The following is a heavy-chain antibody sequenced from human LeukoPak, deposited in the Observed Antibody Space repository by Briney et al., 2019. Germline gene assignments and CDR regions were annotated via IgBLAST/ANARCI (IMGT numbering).Heavy chain of an antibody. CDR2: IDGSGVTS. V-gene: IGHV3-23*02. D-gene: IGHD6-13*01. J-gene: IGHJ3*02. CDR3: AKRVAKQSPSWYIDI. CDR1: GYTYSSYT. Sequence: GGSLRLSCAASGYTYSSYTMLWVRQAPGKGLEWVSAIDGSGVTSFYGDSVKARFTIARDNSKNTLYLQMNSRRAEDTALYSCAKRVAKQSPSWYIDIWGLGTMVPVSS.